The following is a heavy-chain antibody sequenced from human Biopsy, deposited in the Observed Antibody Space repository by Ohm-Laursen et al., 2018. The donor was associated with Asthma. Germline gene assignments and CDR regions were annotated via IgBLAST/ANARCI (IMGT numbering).Heavy chain of an antibody. Sequence: GSLRLSCTAPGFTDSSNGMSWVRQAPGKGLEWVSSISASGVRTFYADSVKGRFTVSRDSSRNTLYLQLSTLRVEDTAVYFCAKITTDRQKANNWFDPWGQGTLVTVSS. CDR2: ISASGVRT. CDR3: AKITTDRQKANNWFDP. D-gene: IGHD3-22*01. J-gene: IGHJ5*02. CDR1: GFTDSSNG. V-gene: IGHV3-23*01.